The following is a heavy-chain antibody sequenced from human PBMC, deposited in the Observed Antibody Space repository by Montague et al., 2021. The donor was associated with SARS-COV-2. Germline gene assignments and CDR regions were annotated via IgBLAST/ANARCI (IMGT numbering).Heavy chain of an antibody. Sequence: SDTLSLTCTVSGGSISSSSYYWGWIRQPPGKGLEWIGNIDKSGSTYYNPSLKSRVTISVDTSKNQFSLKLSSVTAADTAVYYCARVVRQRLVGFSGMDVWGQGTTVTVSS. V-gene: IGHV4-39*07. CDR1: GGSISSSSYY. CDR3: ARVVRQRLVGFSGMDV. D-gene: IGHD6-13*01. J-gene: IGHJ6*02. CDR2: IDKSGST.